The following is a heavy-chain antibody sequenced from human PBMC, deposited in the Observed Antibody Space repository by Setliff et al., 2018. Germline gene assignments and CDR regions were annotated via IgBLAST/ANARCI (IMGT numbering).Heavy chain of an antibody. Sequence: PSETLSLTCTVSGGSISSGSYYWSWIRQPAGKGLEWIGHIYTSGSTNYNPSLKSRVTISVDTSKNQFSLKLSSVTAADTAMYYCATVGVGDLRLAFDIWGHGTMVTVSS. J-gene: IGHJ3*02. CDR1: GGSISSGSYY. D-gene: IGHD1-26*01. CDR3: ATVGVGDLRLAFDI. CDR2: IYTSGST. V-gene: IGHV4-61*09.